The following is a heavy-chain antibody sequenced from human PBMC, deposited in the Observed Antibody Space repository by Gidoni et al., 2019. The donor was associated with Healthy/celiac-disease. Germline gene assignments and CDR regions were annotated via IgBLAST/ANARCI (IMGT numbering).Heavy chain of an antibody. V-gene: IGHV4-30-4*01. CDR2: IYYSGST. D-gene: IGHD4-17*01. Sequence: QVQLQESGPGLVKPSQTLSLTCTVPARSLSSGDYSWSWIRQPPGKGLEWIGYIYYSGSTYYNPSLKSRVHISVDTSKNQFSLKMSSVTAADTAVYYCARVREYGDYAFDYWGQGTMVTVSS. J-gene: IGHJ4*02. CDR1: ARSLSSGDYS. CDR3: ARVREYGDYAFDY.